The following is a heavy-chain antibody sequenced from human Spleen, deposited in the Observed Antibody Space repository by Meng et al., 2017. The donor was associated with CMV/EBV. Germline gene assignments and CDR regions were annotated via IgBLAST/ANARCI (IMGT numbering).Heavy chain of an antibody. CDR3: ARVPVGGIRGYYFDY. CDR1: GGSITSGTYY. CDR2: IYYSGST. D-gene: IGHD1-26*01. Sequence: SGGSITSGTYYWSRIRQPPGKGLEWIGYIYYSGSTYYNPSLNSRLTISVDTSKNQFSLRLSSVTAADTAVYFCARVPVGGIRGYYFDYWGQGSLVTVSS. V-gene: IGHV4-30-4*01. J-gene: IGHJ4*02.